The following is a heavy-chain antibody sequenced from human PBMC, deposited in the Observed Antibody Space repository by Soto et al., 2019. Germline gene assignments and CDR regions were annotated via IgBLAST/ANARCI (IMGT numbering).Heavy chain of an antibody. CDR3: ARHKDYYYYGMDV. Sequence: SETLSLTCTVSGGSISSYYWSWIRQPPGKGLEWIGYIYYSGSTNYNPSLKSRVTISVDTSKNQFSLKLSSVTAADTAVYYCARHKDYYYYGMDVWGQGTTVTVSS. CDR1: GGSISSYY. J-gene: IGHJ6*02. V-gene: IGHV4-59*08. CDR2: IYYSGST.